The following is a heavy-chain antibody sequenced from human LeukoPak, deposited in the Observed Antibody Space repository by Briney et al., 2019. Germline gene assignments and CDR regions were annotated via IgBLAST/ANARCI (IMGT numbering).Heavy chain of an antibody. CDR2: ISSSGSTI. J-gene: IGHJ6*03. Sequence: GGSLRLSCAASGFTFSSYEMNWVRQAPGKGLEWVSYISSSGSTIYYADSVKGRFTISRDNAKNSLYLQMNSLRAEDTAVYYCAGAEKSYYYYYYYMDVWGKGTTVTVSS. CDR3: AGAEKSYYYYYYYMDV. CDR1: GFTFSSYE. V-gene: IGHV3-48*03.